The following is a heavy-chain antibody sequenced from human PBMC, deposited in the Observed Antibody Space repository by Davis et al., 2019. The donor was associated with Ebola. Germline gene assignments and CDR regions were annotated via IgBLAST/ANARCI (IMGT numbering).Heavy chain of an antibody. Sequence: GESLKISCAASGFTFSTYAMSWVRQAPGKGLEWVSAISGSGVITHYADSVKGRFTISRDNSKNTLYLQMNSLRAEDTAVFYCAKRPRKQWLVHYLDYWGQGTLVTVSS. CDR1: GFTFSTYA. D-gene: IGHD6-19*01. CDR2: ISGSGVIT. J-gene: IGHJ4*02. CDR3: AKRPRKQWLVHYLDY. V-gene: IGHV3-23*01.